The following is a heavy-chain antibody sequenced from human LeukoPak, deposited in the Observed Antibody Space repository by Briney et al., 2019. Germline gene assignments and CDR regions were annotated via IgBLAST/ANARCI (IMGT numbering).Heavy chain of an antibody. J-gene: IGHJ4*02. CDR3: ARNFGLNGDSGYVKFDY. Sequence: GESLKISCEGSGYSFPNYWIGWVRQMPGKGLEWMGIIYPGDSDTRYSPSFQGQVTISADKSISTAYLQWSSLKASDTAMYYCARNFGLNGDSGYVKFDYWGQGTLVTVSS. CDR2: IYPGDSDT. CDR1: GYSFPNYW. D-gene: IGHD6-13*01. V-gene: IGHV5-51*01.